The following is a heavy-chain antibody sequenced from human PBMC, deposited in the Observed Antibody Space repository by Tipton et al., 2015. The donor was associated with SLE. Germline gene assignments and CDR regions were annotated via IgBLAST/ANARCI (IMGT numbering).Heavy chain of an antibody. D-gene: IGHD7-27*01. Sequence: SLRLSCAASGFTFSTYWMHWVRQAPGKGLVWLSRINSDGSSTTYADSVKGRFTISRDNSKNTLYLQMNSLRAEDTAVYYCAISEGWGPFDYWGQGTLVTVSS. J-gene: IGHJ4*02. CDR1: GFTFSTYW. CDR3: AISEGWGPFDY. V-gene: IGHV3-74*01. CDR2: INSDGSST.